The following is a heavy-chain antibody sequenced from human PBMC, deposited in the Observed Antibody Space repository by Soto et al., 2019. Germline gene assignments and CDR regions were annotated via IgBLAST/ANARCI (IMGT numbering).Heavy chain of an antibody. V-gene: IGHV5-51*01. D-gene: IGHD1-26*01. CDR3: ARFPSGRDPNWFDP. J-gene: IGHJ5*02. CDR2: IYPDDSDT. CDR1: GYRFANYC. Sequence: GESLKISCKASGYRFANYCIGWVRQMPGKGLELMGIIYPDDSDTRYSPSFHAQVTISADKSITTAYLQWSSLKASATAMYYCARFPSGRDPNWFDPWGQGTLVTVSS.